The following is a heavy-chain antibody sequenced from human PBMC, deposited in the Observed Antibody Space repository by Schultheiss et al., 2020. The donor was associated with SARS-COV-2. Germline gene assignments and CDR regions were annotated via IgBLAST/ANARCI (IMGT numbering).Heavy chain of an antibody. D-gene: IGHD6-19*01. CDR2: ISAYNGNT. J-gene: IGHJ4*02. CDR1: GYTFTSYG. V-gene: IGHV1-18*01. Sequence: ASVKVSCKASGYTFTSYGISWVRQAPGQGLEWMGWISAYNGNTNYAQKLQGRVTMTTDTSTSTAYMELRSLRSDDTALYYCAKGHTGGVAGTFDYWGQGTLVTVSS. CDR3: AKGHTGGVAGTFDY.